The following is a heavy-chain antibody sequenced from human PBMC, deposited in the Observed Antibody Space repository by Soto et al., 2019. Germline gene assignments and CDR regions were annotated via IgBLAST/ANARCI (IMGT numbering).Heavy chain of an antibody. CDR1: GFTFSSYE. CDR2: ISSSGSTI. D-gene: IGHD6-19*01. V-gene: IGHV3-48*03. CDR3: ARVRHSSGWANLCNWFDP. Sequence: EVQLVESGGGLVQPGGSLRLSCAASGFTFSSYEMNWVRQAPGKGLEWVSYISSSGSTIYYADSVKGRFTISRDNAKNSLYLQMNSLRAEDTAVYYCARVRHSSGWANLCNWFDPWGQGTLVTVSS. J-gene: IGHJ5*02.